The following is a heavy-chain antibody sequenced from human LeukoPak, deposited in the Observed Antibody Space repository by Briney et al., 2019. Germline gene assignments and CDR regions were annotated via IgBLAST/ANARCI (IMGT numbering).Heavy chain of an antibody. Sequence: SQTLSLTCTVSGGSISSDSYYWSWIRQPAGKGLEWIGRIYTSGSTNYNPSLKSRVTISVDTSKNQFSLKLSSVTAADTAVYYCARALPDWFDPWGQGTLVTVSS. CDR1: GGSISSDSYY. J-gene: IGHJ5*02. CDR2: IYTSGST. CDR3: ARALPDWFDP. V-gene: IGHV4-61*02.